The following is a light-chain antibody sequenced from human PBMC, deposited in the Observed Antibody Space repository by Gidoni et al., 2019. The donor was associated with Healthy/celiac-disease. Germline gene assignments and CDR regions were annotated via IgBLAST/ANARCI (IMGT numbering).Light chain of an antibody. CDR1: QSMSSY. V-gene: IGKV1-39*01. Sequence: DIQMTQSPSSLSASVGDRVTIHRRASQSMSSYLHWYQQKPGKAPKLLIYAASSLQSGVPSRFSGSGSGTDFTLTISSLQPEDFATYYCQQSYRTPITFXXXTRLEIK. CDR3: QQSYRTPIT. J-gene: IGKJ5*01. CDR2: AAS.